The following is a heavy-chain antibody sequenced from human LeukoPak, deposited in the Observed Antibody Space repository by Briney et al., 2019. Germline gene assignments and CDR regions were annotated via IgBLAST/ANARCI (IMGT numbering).Heavy chain of an antibody. V-gene: IGHV4-39*01. CDR3: ARTVNWNYDY. CDR2: IYYSGST. CDR1: GGSISSSSYY. D-gene: IGHD1-7*01. J-gene: IGHJ4*02. Sequence: SETLSHTCTVSGGSISSSSYYWGWNRQPPGKGLEWIGSIYYSGSTYYNPSLKSRVTISVDTSKNQFSLKLSSVTAADTAAYYCARTVNWNYDYWGQGTLVTVSS.